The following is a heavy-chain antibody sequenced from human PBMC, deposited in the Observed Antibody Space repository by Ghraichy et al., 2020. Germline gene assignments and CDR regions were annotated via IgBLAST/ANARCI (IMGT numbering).Heavy chain of an antibody. J-gene: IGHJ3*01. CDR3: AREEGPTEGDVTSGAFDV. CDR2: IKQDGSDK. V-gene: IGHV3-7*03. D-gene: IGHD3-16*01. CDR1: GFTFSSNYY. Sequence: GGSLRLSCVASGFTFSSNYYMTWVRQAPGKGLEWVANIKQDGSDKFYVDSVKGRFTNSRDNAKNSLYLQMNSLRAEDTAVYYCAREEGPTEGDVTSGAFDVWGQGTMVTVSS.